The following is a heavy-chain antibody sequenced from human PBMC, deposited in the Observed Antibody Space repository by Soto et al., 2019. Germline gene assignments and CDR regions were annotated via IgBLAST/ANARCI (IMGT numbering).Heavy chain of an antibody. CDR3: TTDYYYDSSGPWYGMDV. J-gene: IGHJ6*02. Sequence: PGGSLRLSCAASGFTFSNAWMSWVRQAPGKGLEWVGRIKSKTDGGTTDYAAPVKGRFTISRDDSKNTLYLQMNSLKTEDTAVYYCTTDYYYDSSGPWYGMDVWGQGXTVTVSS. D-gene: IGHD3-22*01. CDR2: IKSKTDGGTT. CDR1: GFTFSNAW. V-gene: IGHV3-15*01.